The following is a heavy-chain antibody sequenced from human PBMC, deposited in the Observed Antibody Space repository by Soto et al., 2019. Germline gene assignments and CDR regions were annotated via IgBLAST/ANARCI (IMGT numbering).Heavy chain of an antibody. V-gene: IGHV3-33*01. J-gene: IGHJ3*02. Sequence: GGSLRLSCAASGFTFSSYGMHWVRQAPGKGLEWVAVIWYDGSNKYYADSVKGRFTISRDNSKNTLYLQMNSLRAEDTAVYYCARERRYSGSLQSDAFDICGQGTMVTVSS. D-gene: IGHD1-26*01. CDR1: GFTFSSYG. CDR2: IWYDGSNK. CDR3: ARERRYSGSLQSDAFDI.